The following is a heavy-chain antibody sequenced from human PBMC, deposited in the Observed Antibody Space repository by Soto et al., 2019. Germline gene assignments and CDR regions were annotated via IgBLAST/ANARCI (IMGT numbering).Heavy chain of an antibody. J-gene: IGHJ4*02. CDR3: VKDRYYYDSSAYRSAY. CDR1: GFTFSNYA. V-gene: IGHV3-64D*06. Sequence: VGSLRLSCSASGFTFSNYAMHWVRQAPGKGLEYVSAIYSNGGSTFYADSVRGRFTISRDNSKNTLCLQMSSLRAEDTAVYYCVKDRYYYDSSAYRSAYWGQGTLVTVSS. CDR2: IYSNGGST. D-gene: IGHD3-22*01.